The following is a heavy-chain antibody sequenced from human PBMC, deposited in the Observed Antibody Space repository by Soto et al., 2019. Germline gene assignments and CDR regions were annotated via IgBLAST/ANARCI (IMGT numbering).Heavy chain of an antibody. CDR2: ISAYNGNT. D-gene: IGHD3-22*01. Sequence: QVQLVQSGAEVKKPGASVKVSCKASGYTFTSYGISWVRQAPGQGLEWMGWISAYNGNTNYAQKLQGRATMTTDTSTSTAYMELRSLRSDDTAVYYCAKGTYYYDSSGSRGGFDPWGQGTLVTVSS. V-gene: IGHV1-18*01. J-gene: IGHJ5*02. CDR1: GYTFTSYG. CDR3: AKGTYYYDSSGSRGGFDP.